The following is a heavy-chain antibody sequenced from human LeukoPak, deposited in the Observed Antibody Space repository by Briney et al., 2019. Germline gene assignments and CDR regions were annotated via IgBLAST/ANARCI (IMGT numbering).Heavy chain of an antibody. V-gene: IGHV2-5*02. Sequence: SGPTLVNPTQALTLTCTFSGFPLSTSGVGVGWIRQPPGKALEWLALIYWDDDKRYSPSLKSRLTITKDTSKNQVVLTMTNMDPVDTATYYCARQLAVATFDYWGQGTLVTVSS. J-gene: IGHJ4*02. D-gene: IGHD6-19*01. CDR2: IYWDDDK. CDR1: GFPLSTSGVG. CDR3: ARQLAVATFDY.